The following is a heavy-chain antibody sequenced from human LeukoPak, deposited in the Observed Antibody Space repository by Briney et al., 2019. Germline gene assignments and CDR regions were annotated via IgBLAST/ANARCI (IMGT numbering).Heavy chain of an antibody. CDR1: GFTFSSYA. Sequence: GGSLRLSCAASGFTFSSYAMHWVRQAPGKGLEWVAVISYDGSNKYYADSVKGRFTISRDNSKNTLYLQMNSLRAEDTAVYYCASPEGDGYSGGFDYWGQGTLVTVSS. J-gene: IGHJ4*02. CDR2: ISYDGSNK. D-gene: IGHD5-24*01. CDR3: ASPEGDGYSGGFDY. V-gene: IGHV3-30-3*01.